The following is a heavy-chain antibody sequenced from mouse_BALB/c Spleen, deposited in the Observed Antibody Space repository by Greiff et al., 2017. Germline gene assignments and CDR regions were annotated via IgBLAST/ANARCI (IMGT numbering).Heavy chain of an antibody. J-gene: IGHJ3*01. CDR3: ARHHGDDYDGTWFAY. V-gene: IGHV5-6-2*01. D-gene: IGHD2-4*01. CDR2: INSNGGST. Sequence: EVQRVESGGGLVKLGGSLKLSCAASGFTFSSYYMSWVRQTPEKRLELVAAINSNGGSTYYPDTVKGRFTISRDNAKNTLYLQMSSLKSEDTALYYCARHHGDDYDGTWFAYWGQGTLVTVSA. CDR1: GFTFSSYY.